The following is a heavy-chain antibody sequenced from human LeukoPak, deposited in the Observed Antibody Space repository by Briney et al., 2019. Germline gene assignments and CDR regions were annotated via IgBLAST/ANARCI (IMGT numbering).Heavy chain of an antibody. CDR2: IIPIFGTA. J-gene: IGHJ4*02. CDR3: ARGYCSGGSCRCFDY. CDR1: GGTFSSYA. Sequence: SVKVSCKASGGTFSSYAISWVRQAPGQGLEWMGGIIPIFGTANYAQKFQGRITITTDESTSTAYMELSSLRSEDTAVYYCARGYCSGGSCRCFDYWGQGTLVTVSS. D-gene: IGHD2-15*01. V-gene: IGHV1-69*05.